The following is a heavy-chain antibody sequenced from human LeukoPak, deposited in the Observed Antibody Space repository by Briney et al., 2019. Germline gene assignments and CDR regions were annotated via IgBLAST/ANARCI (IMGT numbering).Heavy chain of an antibody. CDR2: IGGTAGGT. CDR1: GFTFSSYA. V-gene: IGHV3-23*01. CDR3: VKDAFYASGTYYNS. J-gene: IGHJ5*02. D-gene: IGHD3-10*01. Sequence: GGSLRLSCAASGFTFSSYAMSWVRQAPGKGLEWVSGIGGTAGGTYYADSVKGRFTISRDNSKNTLFLQMNSLGAEDTAVYFCVKDAFYASGTYYNSWGQGTLVTVSS.